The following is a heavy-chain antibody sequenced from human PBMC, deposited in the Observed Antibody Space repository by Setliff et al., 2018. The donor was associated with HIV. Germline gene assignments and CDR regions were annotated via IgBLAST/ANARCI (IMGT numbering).Heavy chain of an antibody. Sequence: GGSLRLSCAASGFAFDNYCMAWVRQAPGKGLEWVSAIGGSTGSTYYADSVKGRFTISTDNSKNTLYLQMHSLRAEDTAVYYCAKPLTQWGVSPYHYAVDVWGQGTTVTVSS. J-gene: IGHJ6*02. CDR2: IGGSTGST. CDR1: GFAFDNYC. CDR3: AKPLTQWGVSPYHYAVDV. D-gene: IGHD1-26*01. V-gene: IGHV3-23*01.